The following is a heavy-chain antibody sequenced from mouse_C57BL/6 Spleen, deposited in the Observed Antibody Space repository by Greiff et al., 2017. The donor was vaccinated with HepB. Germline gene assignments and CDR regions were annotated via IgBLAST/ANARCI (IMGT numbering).Heavy chain of an antibody. J-gene: IGHJ3*01. CDR2: ISSGSSTI. CDR1: GFTFSDYG. Sequence: EVMLVESGGGLVKPGGSLKLSCAASGFTFSDYGMHWVRQAPEKGLEWVAYISSGSSTIYYADTVKGRFTISRDNAKNTLFLQMTSLRSEDTAMYYCARPDYYGSSSAWFAYWGQGTLVTVSA. CDR3: ARPDYYGSSSAWFAY. V-gene: IGHV5-17*01. D-gene: IGHD1-1*01.